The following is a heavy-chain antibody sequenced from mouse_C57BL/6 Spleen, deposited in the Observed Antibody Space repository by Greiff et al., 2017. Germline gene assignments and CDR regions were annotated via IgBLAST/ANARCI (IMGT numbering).Heavy chain of an antibody. CDR3: ARGYDFCLAY. J-gene: IGHJ3*01. D-gene: IGHD2-4*01. Sequence: QVQLQQPGAELVMPGASVKLSCKASGYTFTSYWMHWVKQRPGPGLEWIGEIDPSASYTNYNQKFKGKSTLTVDKSSSTAYMQLSSLTSEDTAVYYCARGYDFCLAYWGQGTLGTVSA. V-gene: IGHV1-69*01. CDR1: GYTFTSYW. CDR2: IDPSASYT.